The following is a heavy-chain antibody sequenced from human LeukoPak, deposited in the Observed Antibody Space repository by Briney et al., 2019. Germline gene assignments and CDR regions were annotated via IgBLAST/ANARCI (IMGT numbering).Heavy chain of an antibody. J-gene: IGHJ4*02. V-gene: IGHV4-59*12. CDR2: IFYSGGT. D-gene: IGHD6-25*01. CDR1: GGSISSYY. CDR3: AREGGFYRPLDY. Sequence: SETLSLTCTDSGGSISSYYWSWIRQPPGKGLEWIGYIFYSGGTNYNPSLKSRLTMSVDLSENHVSLKLPSVTAADTAVYYCAREGGFYRPLDYSGQGTLVTVSS.